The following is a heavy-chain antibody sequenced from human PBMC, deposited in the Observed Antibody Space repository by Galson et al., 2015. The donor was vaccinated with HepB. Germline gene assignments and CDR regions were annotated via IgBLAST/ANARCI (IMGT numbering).Heavy chain of an antibody. Sequence: SLRLSCAASGFTFSSYSMNWVRQAPGKGLEWVSYISSSSSTIYYADSVKGRFTISRDNAKNSLYLQMNSLRAEDTAVYYCARDPRVLRFLDADPWFDPWGQGTLVTVSS. D-gene: IGHD3-3*01. CDR1: GFTFSSYS. CDR3: ARDPRVLRFLDADPWFDP. J-gene: IGHJ5*02. V-gene: IGHV3-48*01. CDR2: ISSSSSTI.